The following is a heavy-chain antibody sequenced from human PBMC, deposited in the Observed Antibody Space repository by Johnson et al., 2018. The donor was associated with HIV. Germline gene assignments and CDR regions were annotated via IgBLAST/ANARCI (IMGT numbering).Heavy chain of an antibody. D-gene: IGHD1-26*01. V-gene: IGHV3-30*04. CDR2: ISYDGSNE. Sequence: QVQLVESGGGVVQPGRSLRLSCAASGFTFSSYTMYWVRQAPGKGLEWVAVISYDGSNEYYADSVKGRFTISRDNSKNTLYLQMNSPRVDDTAIYYCARVRAGRENAFDIWGQGTMVTVSS. J-gene: IGHJ3*02. CDR3: ARVRAGRENAFDI. CDR1: GFTFSSYT.